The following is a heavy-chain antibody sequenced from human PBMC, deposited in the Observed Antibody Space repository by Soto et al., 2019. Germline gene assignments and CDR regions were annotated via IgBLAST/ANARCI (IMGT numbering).Heavy chain of an antibody. CDR2: IYPGDYET. CDR1: GYTFSNFW. Sequence: PGESLKISCQCSGYTFSNFWNAWVRQLPGKDLEWMGIIYPGDYETRYSPSFHGKVTISADRSIGTAYLQWSSLEASDSAFYFCARSPRSSPYCDYWGRGALVAVSS. CDR3: ARSPRSSPYCDY. D-gene: IGHD6-13*01. J-gene: IGHJ4*02. V-gene: IGHV5-51*01.